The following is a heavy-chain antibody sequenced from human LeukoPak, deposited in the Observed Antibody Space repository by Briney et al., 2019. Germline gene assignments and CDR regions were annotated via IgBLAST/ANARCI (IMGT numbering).Heavy chain of an antibody. D-gene: IGHD2-2*03. CDR3: ARGRGFGYCSSTSCYSFAFDI. Sequence: PSETLSLTCTVSGGSISSSPHYWGWIRQPPGKGLEWIGSIYYSGSSYYIPSLKSRVIVSVDTSKNQFSLRLSSLTVADTAVYYCARGRGFGYCSSTSCYSFAFDIWGQGTMVTVSS. V-gene: IGHV4-39*01. J-gene: IGHJ3*02. CDR1: GGSISSSPHY. CDR2: IYYSGSS.